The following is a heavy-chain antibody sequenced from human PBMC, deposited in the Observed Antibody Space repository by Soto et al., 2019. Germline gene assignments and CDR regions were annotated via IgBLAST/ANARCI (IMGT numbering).Heavy chain of an antibody. J-gene: IGHJ6*04. Sequence: SVKVSCKSSGGTFSSYAISWVRQAPGQGLEWMGGIIPIFGTANYAQKFQGRVTITADKSTSTAYMELSRLRSEDTAVYYRAIKQQRLVHNASDFWGKGTMVTVSS. CDR2: IIPIFGTA. D-gene: IGHD6-13*01. V-gene: IGHV1-69*06. CDR3: AIKQQRLVHNASDF. CDR1: GGTFSSYA.